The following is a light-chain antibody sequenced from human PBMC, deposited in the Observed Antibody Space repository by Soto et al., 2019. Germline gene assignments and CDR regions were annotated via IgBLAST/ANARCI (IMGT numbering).Light chain of an antibody. V-gene: IGLV2-14*01. J-gene: IGLJ1*01. CDR2: EVT. CDR1: RRDVGGYNY. CDR3: SSYTKSNTRPFV. Sequence: QSALTQPASVSVSPGQSITISCTGTRRDVGGYNYVSWYQQYPGKSPKLLIYEVTHRPSGVSNRFSGSKSGNTASLTISGLQAEDEADYYCSSYTKSNTRPFVFGTGTKLTVL.